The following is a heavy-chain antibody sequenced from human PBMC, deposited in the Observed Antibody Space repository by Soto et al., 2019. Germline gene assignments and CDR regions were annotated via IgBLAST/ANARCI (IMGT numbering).Heavy chain of an antibody. J-gene: IGHJ4*02. CDR2: IYTSGGT. Sequence: SETLSLTCSVSGGSVTSGSYYWSWIRQPPGKGLEWIGYIYTSGGTSYNTSLKSRVTISVDTSKNQFSLKLTSVTAADTAVYYCARDGDGYNNWGQGTLVTVS. CDR1: GGSVTSGSYY. V-gene: IGHV4-61*01. D-gene: IGHD5-12*01. CDR3: ARDGDGYNN.